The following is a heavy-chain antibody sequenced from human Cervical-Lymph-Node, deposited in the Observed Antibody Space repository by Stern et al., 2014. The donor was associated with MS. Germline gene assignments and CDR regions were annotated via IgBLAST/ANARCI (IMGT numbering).Heavy chain of an antibody. CDR2: FSYDGSNA. V-gene: IGHV3-30*18. J-gene: IGHJ4*02. Sequence: VQLVESGGIVVQPGRTLRLSCVASGFSFSSYGMHWGRQAPGQGMEWVSLFSYDGSNAYYADSVKGRFTISRDNSKNTLYLQLNSLRAEDTAVYFCAKDRGMIVVVTYSLDSWGQGTLVTVSS. D-gene: IGHD3-22*01. CDR3: AKDRGMIVVVTYSLDS. CDR1: GFSFSSYG.